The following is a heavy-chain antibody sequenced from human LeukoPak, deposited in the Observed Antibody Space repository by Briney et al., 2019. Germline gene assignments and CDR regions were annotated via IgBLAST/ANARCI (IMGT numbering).Heavy chain of an antibody. Sequence: GGSLRLSCAASGFTFSSYAMSWVRQAPGKALDWVSAISGRTGTTHYAVSVKGRFTVSRDNSKNTLYLQMNSLRAEDTAVYYCAKASVWTMVRVVSYFDEWGQGIQVTVSS. CDR1: GFTFSSYA. D-gene: IGHD3-10*01. J-gene: IGHJ4*02. CDR3: AKASVWTMVRVVSYFDE. V-gene: IGHV3-23*01. CDR2: ISGRTGTT.